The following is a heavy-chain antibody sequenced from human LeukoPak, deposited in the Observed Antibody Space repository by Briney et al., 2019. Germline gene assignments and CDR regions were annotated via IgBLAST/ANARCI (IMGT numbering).Heavy chain of an antibody. V-gene: IGHV3-30*01. CDR2: ISYDGSNK. CDR1: GFTFSSYA. J-gene: IGHJ6*03. CDR3: ARDVADIVVVPAFNYMDV. Sequence: PGGSLRLSCAASGFTFSSYAMHWVRQAPGKGLEWVAVISYDGSNKYYADSVKGRFTIPRDNSKNTLYLQMNSLRAEDTAVYYCARDVADIVVVPAFNYMDVWGKGTTVTVSS. D-gene: IGHD2-2*01.